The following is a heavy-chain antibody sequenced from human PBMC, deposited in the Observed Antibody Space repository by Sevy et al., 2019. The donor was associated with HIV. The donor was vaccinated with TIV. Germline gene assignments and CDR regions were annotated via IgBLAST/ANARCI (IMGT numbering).Heavy chain of an antibody. Sequence: GGSLRLSCAASGFTFSNYGMHWVRQVPGKGLEWVAIIWSDGSKKLHSDSVKGRFTISRDNSKNTLYLQMNSLKPEDTAVYYCARDLGAYCGGDCYFGRFDPWGHGTLVTVSS. CDR3: ARDLGAYCGGDCYFGRFDP. D-gene: IGHD2-21*02. CDR2: IWSDGSKK. V-gene: IGHV3-33*01. J-gene: IGHJ5*02. CDR1: GFTFSNYG.